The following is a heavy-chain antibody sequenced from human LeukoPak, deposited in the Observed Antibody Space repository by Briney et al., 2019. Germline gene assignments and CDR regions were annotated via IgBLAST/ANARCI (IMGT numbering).Heavy chain of an antibody. J-gene: IGHJ6*02. CDR1: GYTFTSYA. CDR3: ARDLDYDFWSGYRYGMDV. CDR2: INAGNGNT. D-gene: IGHD3-3*01. V-gene: IGHV1-3*01. Sequence: ASVKVSCKASGYTFTSYAMHWVRQAPGQRLGWMGWINAGNGNTKYSQKFQGRVTITRDTSASTAYMELSSLRSEDTAVYYCARDLDYDFWSGYRYGMDVWGQGTTVTVSS.